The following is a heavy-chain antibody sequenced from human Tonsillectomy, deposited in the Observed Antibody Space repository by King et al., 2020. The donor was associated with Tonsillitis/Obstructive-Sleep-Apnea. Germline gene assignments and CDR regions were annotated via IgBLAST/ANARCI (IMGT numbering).Heavy chain of an antibody. Sequence: QLVQSGAEVKKPGASVKVSCKPSGYTFSNYDIHWVRQATGQGLEWMGWMNPNSGNTGYAQKFQGRVTMTRNTSISTAYMELSSLRSEDTALYYCVFPHYYYYDMDVWGKGTTVTVSS. CDR2: MNPNSGNT. CDR1: GYTFSNYD. V-gene: IGHV1-8*01. CDR3: VFPHYYYYDMDV. J-gene: IGHJ6*03.